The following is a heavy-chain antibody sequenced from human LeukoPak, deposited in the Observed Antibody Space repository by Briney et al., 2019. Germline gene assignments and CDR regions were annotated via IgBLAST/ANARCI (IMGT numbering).Heavy chain of an antibody. Sequence: PGGSLRLSCAASGFTFSSYDMHWVRQATGKGLEWVSAIGTAGDTYYPGSVKGRFTISRENAKNSLYLQMNSLRAGDTAVYYCAREAAVAGRGAFDIWGQGTMVTVSS. D-gene: IGHD6-19*01. J-gene: IGHJ3*02. CDR1: GFTFSSYD. V-gene: IGHV3-13*01. CDR3: AREAAVAGRGAFDI. CDR2: IGTAGDT.